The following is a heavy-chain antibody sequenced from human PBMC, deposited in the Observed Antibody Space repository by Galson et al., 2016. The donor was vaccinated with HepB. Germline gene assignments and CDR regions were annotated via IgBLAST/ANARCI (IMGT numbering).Heavy chain of an antibody. Sequence: ETLSLTCTVSGGSISSSSYYWGWIRQPPGKGLEWIGTIYYGATTYYNPSLKSRVTISVDTSKNQFSLKLSSVTAADTAVYYGARQGIVPNWFDPWGQGTLVTVSS. J-gene: IGHJ5*02. CDR1: GGSISSSSYY. V-gene: IGHV4-39*01. CDR3: ARQGIVPNWFDP. D-gene: IGHD2-15*01. CDR2: IYYGATT.